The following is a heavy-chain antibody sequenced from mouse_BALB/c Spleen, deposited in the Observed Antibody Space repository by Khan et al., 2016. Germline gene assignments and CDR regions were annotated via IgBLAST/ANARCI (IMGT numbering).Heavy chain of an antibody. D-gene: IGHD1-1*02. Sequence: EVQLQQSGAELVRPGALVKLSCKASGFNIKDYYLHWVKQRPEQGLEWVGWIDPENGHTIYDPTFQGKASMTADTSSTTAYLQLSSLTSEDTAVYYDYGEISYHTSRGFAYWGQGTLVTVSA. CDR3: YGEISYHTSRGFAY. V-gene: IGHV14-1*02. CDR1: GFNIKDYY. J-gene: IGHJ3*01. CDR2: IDPENGHT.